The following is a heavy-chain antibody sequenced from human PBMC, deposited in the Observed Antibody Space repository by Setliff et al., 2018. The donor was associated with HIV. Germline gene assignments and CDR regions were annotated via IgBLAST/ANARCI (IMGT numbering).Heavy chain of an antibody. CDR3: ARAAAGNTGPFDL. CDR2: IYTSGST. V-gene: IGHV4-61*02. D-gene: IGHD4-17*01. Sequence: TLSLTCTVSGGSISSGSYYWSRIRQPAGKGLEWIGRIYTSGSTNYNPSLKSRVTISVDTSKNQFSLKLTSVTASDTAVYYCARAAAGNTGPFDLWGQGSPVTVS. CDR1: GGSISSGSYY. J-gene: IGHJ4*02.